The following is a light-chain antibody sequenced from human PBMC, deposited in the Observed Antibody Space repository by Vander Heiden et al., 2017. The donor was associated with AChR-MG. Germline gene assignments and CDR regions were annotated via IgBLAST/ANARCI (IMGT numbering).Light chain of an antibody. Sequence: QSLLTQPPLASGTPGQSVTISGSGSSTNIGSNYVYWYQQLPGTAPKLLIYRNNARPSGVPDRFSGSKSGTSASLAIGGIRSEDEADYYCAAWDDSLSGVVFGGGTKLTVL. CDR1: STNIGSNY. J-gene: IGLJ2*01. V-gene: IGLV1-47*01. CDR3: AAWDDSLSGVV. CDR2: RNN.